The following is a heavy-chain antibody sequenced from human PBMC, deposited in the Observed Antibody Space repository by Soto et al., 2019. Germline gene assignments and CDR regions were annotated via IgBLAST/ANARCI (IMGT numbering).Heavy chain of an antibody. CDR2: IIPIFGTA. J-gene: IGHJ6*02. CDR1: GGTFSSYA. CDR3: ARLIVGANNYYYYGMDV. D-gene: IGHD1-26*01. Sequence: SVKVSCKASGGTFSSYAISGVRQAPGQGFEWMGGIIPIFGTANYAQKFQGRVTITADESTSTAYMELSSLRSEDTAVYYCARLIVGANNYYYYGMDVWGQGTTVTVSS. V-gene: IGHV1-69*13.